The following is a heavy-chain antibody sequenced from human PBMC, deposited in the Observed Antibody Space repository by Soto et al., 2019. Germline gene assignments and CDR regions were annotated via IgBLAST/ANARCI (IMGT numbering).Heavy chain of an antibody. Sequence: VRLVQSGAEVKKPGSSVRVSCKASGDIFTRYSFSWVRQAPGQGLEWMGGVIPLFGTSNYGRKFQGRVTITADKSTNTAFMDMSGLRPDDTAVYYCAGAPAGDYYYYYKFDIWGQGTAVTVSS. V-gene: IGHV1-69*06. CDR2: VIPLFGTS. CDR1: GDIFTRYS. CDR3: AGAPAGDYYYYYKFDI. D-gene: IGHD2-21*02. J-gene: IGHJ6*02.